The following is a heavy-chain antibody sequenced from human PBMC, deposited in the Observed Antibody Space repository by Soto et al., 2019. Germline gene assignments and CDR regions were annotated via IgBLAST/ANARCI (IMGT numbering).Heavy chain of an antibody. CDR2: INHSGST. J-gene: IGHJ4*02. CDR3: ARGHRRFGELSR. Sequence: SETLSLTCAVYGGSFSGYYWSWIRQPPGKGLEWIGEINHSGSTNYNPSLKSRVTISVDTSKNQFSLKLSSVTAADTAVYYCARGHRRFGELSRWGQRTPVTVSS. CDR1: GGSFSGYY. V-gene: IGHV4-34*01. D-gene: IGHD3-10*01.